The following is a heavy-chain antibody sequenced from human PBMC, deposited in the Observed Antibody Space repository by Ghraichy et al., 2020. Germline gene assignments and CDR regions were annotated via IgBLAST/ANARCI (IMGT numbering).Heavy chain of an antibody. CDR1: GGSVSSGSYH. CDR3: ARSYSTSSYYYYAMDV. Sequence: SETLSLTCSVSGGSVSSGSYHWSWIRQPPGKGLEWIGYIYNSGSTNYNPSLKSRVTISADTSKNQFSLKLSSVTAADTAVYYCARSYSTSSYYYYAMDVWGQGTTVTVSS. V-gene: IGHV4-61*01. CDR2: IYNSGST. J-gene: IGHJ6*02. D-gene: IGHD6-6*01.